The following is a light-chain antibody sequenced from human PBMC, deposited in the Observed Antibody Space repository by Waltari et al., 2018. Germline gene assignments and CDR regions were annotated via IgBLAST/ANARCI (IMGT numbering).Light chain of an antibody. CDR1: QSVLYSSNNKNY. J-gene: IGKJ1*01. Sequence: DIVMTQSPDSLAVSLGERATINCKPSQSVLYSSNNKNYLAWYQQKPGQPPKMLISWASTRESGVPDRFSGSGSGTDFTLTISSLQAENVAVYYCQQYYSARTFGQGTKVEI. V-gene: IGKV4-1*01. CDR2: WAS. CDR3: QQYYSART.